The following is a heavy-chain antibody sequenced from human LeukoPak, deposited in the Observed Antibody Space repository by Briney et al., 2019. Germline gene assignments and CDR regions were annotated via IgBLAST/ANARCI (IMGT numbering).Heavy chain of an antibody. CDR1: GDSVTSGTFY. V-gene: IGHV4-39*01. CDR3: ARHSGSGSLSRPFDP. D-gene: IGHD3-10*01. Sequence: SETLSLTCTVSGDSVTSGTFYWAWLRQPPGKGLEGIATVYYTGSTYYNPSLKSRVTISIDTSKNQFTLKLRSVFAPDTALYYCARHSGSGSLSRPFDPWGQGTLVTVSS. J-gene: IGHJ5*02. CDR2: VYYTGST.